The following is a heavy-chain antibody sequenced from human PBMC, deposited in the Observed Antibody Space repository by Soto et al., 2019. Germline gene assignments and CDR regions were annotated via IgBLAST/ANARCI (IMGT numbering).Heavy chain of an antibody. CDR3: ARSLETSQRSRQADFDI. CDR2: ISSSGSTI. J-gene: IGHJ3*02. Sequence: SLRLSCSASGFTFSSYEMNWVRQAPGKGLEWVSYISSSGSTIYYADSVKGRFTISRDNAKNSLYLQMNSLRAEDTAVYYCARSLETSQRSRQADFDIWGQGTMVT. D-gene: IGHD1-1*01. CDR1: GFTFSSYE. V-gene: IGHV3-48*03.